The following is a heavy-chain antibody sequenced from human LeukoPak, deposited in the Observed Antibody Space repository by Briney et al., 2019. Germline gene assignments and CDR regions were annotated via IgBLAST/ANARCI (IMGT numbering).Heavy chain of an antibody. Sequence: SETLSLTCAVSGGSISGGGYSWSWIRQPPGKGLEWIGEINHSGSTNYNPSLKSRVTISVDTSKNQFSLKLSSVTAADTAVYYCARVKGTYTPIYYYYYYMDVWGKGTTVTVSS. J-gene: IGHJ6*03. CDR2: INHSGST. D-gene: IGHD3-10*01. CDR1: GGSISGGGYS. V-gene: IGHV4-61*08. CDR3: ARVKGTYTPIYYYYYYMDV.